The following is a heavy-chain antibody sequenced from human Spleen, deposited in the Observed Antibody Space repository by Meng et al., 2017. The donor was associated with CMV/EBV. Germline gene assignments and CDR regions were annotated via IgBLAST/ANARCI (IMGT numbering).Heavy chain of an antibody. CDR2: IQFDGSNT. Sequence: GGSLRLSCAVSGFTFTTYGMHWVRQAPGKGLEWVTFIQFDGSNTFYADSVKGRFTISRDNSKNTLYLQMNSLRAEDSAVYYCAKDSGYYGSGTYYTFDYWGQGTQVTVSS. CDR1: GFTFTTYG. CDR3: AKDSGYYGSGTYYTFDY. V-gene: IGHV3-30*02. J-gene: IGHJ4*02. D-gene: IGHD3-10*01.